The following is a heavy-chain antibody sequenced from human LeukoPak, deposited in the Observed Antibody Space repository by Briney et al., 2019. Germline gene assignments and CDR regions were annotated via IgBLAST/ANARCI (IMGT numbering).Heavy chain of an antibody. J-gene: IGHJ6*03. V-gene: IGHV1-69*06. CDR2: IIPIFGTA. Sequence: ASVKVSCKASGYTFTSYGISWVRQAPGQGLEWMGGIIPIFGTANYAQKFQGRVTITADKSTSTAYMELSSLRSEDTAVYYCARDAKSNYSNYGYYYYMDVWGKGTTVTVSS. CDR1: GYTFTSYG. CDR3: ARDAKSNYSNYGYYYYMDV. D-gene: IGHD4-11*01.